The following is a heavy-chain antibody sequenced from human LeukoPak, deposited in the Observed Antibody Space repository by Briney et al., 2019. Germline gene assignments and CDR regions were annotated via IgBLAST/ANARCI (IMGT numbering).Heavy chain of an antibody. CDR3: ARDPGGYCSGARCYYFDY. CDR2: MSPSAGSP. J-gene: IGHJ4*02. V-gene: IGHV1-46*01. Sequence: GASVKVSCKASGYTFTSYYMHWVRRAPGQGLEWMGVMSPSAGSPTYAQKFQGRVTMTRDTSTNMAYLELSTLRSEDTAVYYCARDPGGYCSGARCYYFDYWGQGTRVTVSS. CDR1: GYTFTSYY. D-gene: IGHD2-15*01.